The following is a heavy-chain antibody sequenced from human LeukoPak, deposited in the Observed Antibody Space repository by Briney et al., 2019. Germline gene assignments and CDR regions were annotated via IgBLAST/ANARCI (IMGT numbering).Heavy chain of an antibody. CDR1: GFTVSSNY. CDR2: IYSGGST. D-gene: IGHD3-10*01. Sequence: GGSLRLSCAASGFTVSSNYMSWVRQAPGKGLEWVSVIYSGGSTYYADSVKGRFTISRDNSKNTLYLQMNSLRAEDTAVYYCARGSVSELWFGELFRYFDYWGQGTLVTVSS. V-gene: IGHV3-66*01. J-gene: IGHJ4*02. CDR3: ARGSVSELWFGELFRYFDY.